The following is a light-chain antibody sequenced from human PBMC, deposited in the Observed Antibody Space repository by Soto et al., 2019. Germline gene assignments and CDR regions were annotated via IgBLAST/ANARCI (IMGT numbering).Light chain of an antibody. J-gene: IGKJ1*01. CDR2: GAS. CDR3: QQYGGSPGT. CDR1: QSVTSNY. Sequence: EIVLTQSPGTLSLSPGERATLSCRASQSVTSNYLAWYHQKPGQAPRLLIFGASIRDTGLPDRFSGSGSGTDFTLTISRLEPEDFAVYYCQQYGGSPGTFGQGTKVEIK. V-gene: IGKV3-20*01.